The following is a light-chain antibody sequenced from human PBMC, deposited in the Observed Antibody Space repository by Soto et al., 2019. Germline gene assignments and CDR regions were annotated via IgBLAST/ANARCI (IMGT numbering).Light chain of an antibody. V-gene: IGKV1-39*01. CDR2: STS. CDR3: QQTYNLPPT. J-gene: IGKJ4*01. Sequence: DIQMTQSPSSLSASVGDRVTITCRASQSISTYLNWYHHRPGQAPKLLIYSTSNLQGGVPSRFSGGGAGTEFTLTISSLQPEDFGSYSCQQTYNLPPTFGGGTRVQIK. CDR1: QSISTY.